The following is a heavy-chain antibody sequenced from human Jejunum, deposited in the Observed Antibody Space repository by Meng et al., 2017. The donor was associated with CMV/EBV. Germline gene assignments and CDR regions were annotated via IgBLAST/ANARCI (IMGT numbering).Heavy chain of an antibody. CDR3: AKDGRSNSDYPYCDY. V-gene: IGHV3-9*01. CDR1: FTFDDYA. CDR2: INWKSGKM. J-gene: IGHJ4*02. D-gene: IGHD2/OR15-2a*01. Sequence: FTFDDYAMHWVRQAPGKGLEWVSRINWKSGKMAYADSVKGRFTISRDNAKNSLYLQMDSLRTEDTALYYCAKDGRSNSDYPYCDYWGQGTLVTVSS.